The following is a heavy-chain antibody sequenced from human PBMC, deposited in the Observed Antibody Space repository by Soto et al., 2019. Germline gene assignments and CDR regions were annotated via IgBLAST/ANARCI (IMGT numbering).Heavy chain of an antibody. V-gene: IGHV3-23*01. J-gene: IGHJ5*02. D-gene: IGHD2-2*02. CDR1: GFSFSSYA. CDR3: VRGVIGVVPAAIDP. Sequence: GGSLRLSCAASGFSFSSYAMSWFRQAPGKGLEWVSAISGSGGSTYYADSVKGRFTISRDNAKNSLYLQMNSLRAEDTAVYYCVRGVIGVVPAAIDPWGQGTLVTVSS. CDR2: ISGSGGST.